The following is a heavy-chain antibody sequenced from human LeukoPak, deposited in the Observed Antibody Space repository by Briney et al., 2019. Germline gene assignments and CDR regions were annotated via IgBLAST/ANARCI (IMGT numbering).Heavy chain of an antibody. J-gene: IGHJ4*02. CDR2: IYYSGST. V-gene: IGHV4-59*01. Sequence: SETLSATCTGSGGSISSYYWSWIRQPPGKGLEWIGYIYYSGSTNYNPSLKSRVTISVDTSKNQFSLKLSSVTAADTAVYYCARESSGWYLNWGQGTLVTVSS. D-gene: IGHD6-19*01. CDR1: GGSISSYY. CDR3: ARESSGWYLN.